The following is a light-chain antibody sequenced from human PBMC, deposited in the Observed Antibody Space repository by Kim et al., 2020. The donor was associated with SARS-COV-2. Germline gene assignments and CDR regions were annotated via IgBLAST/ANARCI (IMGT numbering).Light chain of an antibody. CDR2: EDD. J-gene: IGLJ2*01. CDR1: SGSIDDNY. CDR3: QSYNRDNVL. Sequence: VTISCTRSSGSIDDNYVQWYQQRPGGVPTAVIYEDDQRPSGVSDRFSGSIDNSSNSASLTISGLRTEDEADYYCQSYNRDNVLFGGGTKWTVL. V-gene: IGLV6-57*03.